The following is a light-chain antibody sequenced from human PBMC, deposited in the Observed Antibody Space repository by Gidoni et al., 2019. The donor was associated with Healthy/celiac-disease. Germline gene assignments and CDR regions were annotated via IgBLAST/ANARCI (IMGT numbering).Light chain of an antibody. CDR2: GAS. CDR1: QSVSSSY. Sequence: EIVLTQSPGTLSLSPGERATLSCRASQSVSSSYLAWYKQKPGQAPRLLIYGASSRATGIPDRFSGSGSGTDVTLTISRLEPEDCAVYYCQQYGSSPLTFGGGTKVEIK. V-gene: IGKV3-20*01. J-gene: IGKJ4*01. CDR3: QQYGSSPLT.